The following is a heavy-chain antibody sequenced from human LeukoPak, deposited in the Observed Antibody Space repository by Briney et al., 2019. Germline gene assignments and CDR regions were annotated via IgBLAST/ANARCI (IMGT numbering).Heavy chain of an antibody. CDR1: GGTFSSYA. CDR2: IIPIFGTA. V-gene: IGHV1-69*01. J-gene: IGHJ4*02. D-gene: IGHD2-15*01. Sequence: SVKLSCKASGGTFSSYAISWVRQAPGQGLEWMGGIIPIFGTANYAQKFQGRVTITADESTSTAYMELSSLRSEDTAVYYCAREQADCSGGSCYGVLDYWGQGTLVTVSS. CDR3: AREQADCSGGSCYGVLDY.